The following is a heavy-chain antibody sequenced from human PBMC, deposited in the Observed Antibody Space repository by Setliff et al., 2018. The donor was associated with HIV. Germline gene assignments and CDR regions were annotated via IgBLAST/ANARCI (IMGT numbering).Heavy chain of an antibody. Sequence: SETLSLTCVVSGGSFSVDGYYWSWLRQTPGKGLEWIGEINHGGDTNYNPSLKRRVTISVGSSYNHFSLKLSSVTAADTGVYYCASRRGIEFYFDIWGQGTPVTVSS. CDR3: ASRRGIEFYFDI. D-gene: IGHD3-10*01. CDR1: GGSFSVDGYY. V-gene: IGHV4-34*01. J-gene: IGHJ4*02. CDR2: INHGGDT.